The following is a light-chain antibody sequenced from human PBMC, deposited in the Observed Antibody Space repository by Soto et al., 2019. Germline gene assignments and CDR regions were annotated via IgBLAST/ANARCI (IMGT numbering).Light chain of an antibody. J-gene: IGLJ1*01. V-gene: IGLV2-14*02. CDR3: SSYAGSSNV. CDR2: EGS. Sequence: QSVLTQPASVSGSPGQSITISCTGSSSDVGSYNLVSWYQQHPGKAPKLILYEGSKRPSGVSNRFSGSKSGNTASLTVSGLQAEDEADYYCSSYAGSSNVFGTGTKVTVL. CDR1: SSDVGSYNL.